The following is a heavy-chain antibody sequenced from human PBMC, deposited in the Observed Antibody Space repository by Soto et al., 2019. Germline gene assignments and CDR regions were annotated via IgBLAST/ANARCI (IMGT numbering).Heavy chain of an antibody. J-gene: IGHJ5*02. Sequence: ASVKVSCKASGYTFTGYYMHWVRQAPGQPLEWLGWISLYSDGTNYAQKFQGRVSMTTDTSTTTAYMELRSLRSDDTAVYYCARVVPGAEAWFGPWGQGTLVTVSS. V-gene: IGHV1-2*02. CDR1: GYTFTGYY. CDR2: ISLYSDGT. D-gene: IGHD2-2*01. CDR3: ARVVPGAEAWFGP.